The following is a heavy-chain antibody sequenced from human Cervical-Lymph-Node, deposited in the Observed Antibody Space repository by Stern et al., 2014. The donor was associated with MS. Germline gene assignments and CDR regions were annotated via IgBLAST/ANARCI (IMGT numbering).Heavy chain of an antibody. CDR2: INPIVGTA. V-gene: IGHV1-69*01. CDR3: ARLGSGYDSSYLDF. Sequence: QVQLVQSGSEAKKPGSSVKVSCKVSGGTFSTYKISWVRQAPGQGLEWMGAINPIVGTADYAQKFQDRVTIIADESTSEVHMELISLRSEDTGVYYCARLGSGYDSSYLDFWGQGTLVTVSS. D-gene: IGHD5-12*01. J-gene: IGHJ4*02. CDR1: GGTFSTYK.